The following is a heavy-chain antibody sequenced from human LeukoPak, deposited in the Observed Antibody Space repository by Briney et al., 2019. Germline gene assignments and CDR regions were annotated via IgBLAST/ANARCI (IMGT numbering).Heavy chain of an antibody. CDR3: ARVLGCTNGVCPYYYYYYMDV. D-gene: IGHD2-8*01. V-gene: IGHV3-20*04. CDR2: INWNGGST. Sequence: GGSLRLSCAASGFTFDDYGMSRVRQAPGKGLEWVSGINWNGGSTGYADSVKGRFTISRDNAKNSLYLQMNSLRAEDTALYYCARVLGCTNGVCPYYYYYYMDVWGKGTTVTVSS. CDR1: GFTFDDYG. J-gene: IGHJ6*03.